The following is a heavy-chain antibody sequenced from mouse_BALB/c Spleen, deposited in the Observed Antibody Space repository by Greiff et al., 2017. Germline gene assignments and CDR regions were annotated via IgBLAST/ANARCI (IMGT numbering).Heavy chain of an antibody. Sequence: LVKTGASVKISCKASGYSFTGYYMHWVKQSHGKSLEWIGYISCYNGATSYNQKFKGKATFTVDTSSSTAYMQFNSLTSEDSAVYNCATKYEYELEGWGEGGSETVSS. D-gene: IGHD2-4*01. CDR2: ISCYNGAT. V-gene: IGHV1S34*01. J-gene: IGHJ4*01. CDR1: GYSFTGYY. CDR3: ATKYEYELEG.